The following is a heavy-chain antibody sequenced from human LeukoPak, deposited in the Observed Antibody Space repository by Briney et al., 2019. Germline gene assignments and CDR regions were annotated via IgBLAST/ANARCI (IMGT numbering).Heavy chain of an antibody. CDR3: AVVVVVVATDWYFDL. D-gene: IGHD2-15*01. CDR2: ISPGDSDT. V-gene: IGHV5-51*01. CDR1: GYSFTSHW. J-gene: IGHJ2*01. Sequence: GASLKISCKGSGYSFTSHWIGWVRQMPGKGLELMGIISPGDSDTRYSPSFQGQDTISADKSITTAYLQWSSLKASDTAMYYCAVVVVVVATDWYFDLWGRGTLVTVSS.